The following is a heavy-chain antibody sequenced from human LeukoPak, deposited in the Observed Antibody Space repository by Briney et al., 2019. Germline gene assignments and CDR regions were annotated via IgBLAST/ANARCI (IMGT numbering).Heavy chain of an antibody. D-gene: IGHD2-15*01. V-gene: IGHV1-18*01. CDR2: IGAYNGNT. J-gene: IGHJ4*02. Sequence: GASVKVSCKASGYTFTSYGISWVRQAPGQGLEWMGWIGAYNGNTNYAQKLQGRVTMTTDTSTSTAYMELRSLRSDDTAVYYCARGPTLRIDCSGGSCYGTWVAGVDYWGQGTLVTVSS. CDR1: GYTFTSYG. CDR3: ARGPTLRIDCSGGSCYGTWVAGVDY.